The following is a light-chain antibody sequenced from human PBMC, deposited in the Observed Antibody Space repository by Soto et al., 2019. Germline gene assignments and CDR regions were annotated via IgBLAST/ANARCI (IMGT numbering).Light chain of an antibody. CDR2: YIS. CDR1: QGVGST. CDR3: QQHNQWPIT. J-gene: IGKJ5*01. Sequence: EIVMTQSPATLSVSPGERATLSCRASQGVGSTLAWYQQKPGQTPRLLIYYISTRATGIPARFSGSGSGTEFTLTINSLQSEDSAVYYCQQHNQWPITFGQGTRLEIK. V-gene: IGKV3D-15*01.